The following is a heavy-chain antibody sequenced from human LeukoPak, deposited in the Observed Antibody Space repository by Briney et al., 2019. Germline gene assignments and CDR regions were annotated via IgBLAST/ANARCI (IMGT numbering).Heavy chain of an antibody. CDR2: ISGSGGST. CDR1: GFTFSSYA. CDR3: ARGYYGSGSYLPDY. J-gene: IGHJ4*02. V-gene: IGHV3-23*01. D-gene: IGHD3-10*01. Sequence: PGGSLRLSCAASGFTFSSYAMSWVRQAPGKGLEWVSAISGSGGSTYYADSVKGRFTISRDNAKNSLYLQMNSLRAEDTAVYYCARGYYGSGSYLPDYWGQGTLVTVSS.